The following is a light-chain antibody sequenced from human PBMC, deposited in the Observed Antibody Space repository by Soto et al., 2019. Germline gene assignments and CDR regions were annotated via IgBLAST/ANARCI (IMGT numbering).Light chain of an antibody. V-gene: IGKV3-20*01. CDR1: QSVTSSY. Sequence: EIVLTQSPGTLSLSPGERLTLSCRASQSVTSSYLAWYQHKPGQAPRLLIYGSFTKATGTPDRFSGSGSGTDFTLTISRLEPEDFAVYYCQQYGISPFTFGPGTKVDIK. CDR3: QQYGISPFT. J-gene: IGKJ3*01. CDR2: GSF.